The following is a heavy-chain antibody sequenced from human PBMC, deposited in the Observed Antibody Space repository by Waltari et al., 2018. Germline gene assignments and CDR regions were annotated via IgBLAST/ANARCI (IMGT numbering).Heavy chain of an antibody. J-gene: IGHJ4*02. CDR1: GFTFSYYW. CDR2: VNSAGTDS. D-gene: IGHD2-21*01. Sequence: EVQLVESGGGLVQPGGSLRLSCAASGFTFSYYWMHWVRQGPGKGLFWVSNVNSAGTDSTYADSVKGRFTISRDNAKNTLYLQMNSLRVEDTAVYYCARDTPGDGIDCWGQGTLVTVSP. V-gene: IGHV3-74*01. CDR3: ARDTPGDGIDC.